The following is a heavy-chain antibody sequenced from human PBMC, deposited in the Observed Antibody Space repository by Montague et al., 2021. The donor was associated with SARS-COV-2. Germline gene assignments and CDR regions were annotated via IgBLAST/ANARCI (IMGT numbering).Heavy chain of an antibody. CDR1: DYY. V-gene: IGHV3-11*04. CDR3: AREGFLEWLLLVEPGPLDY. Sequence: DYYWSWIRQHPGKGLEWVSYISSSGSTIYYADSVKGRFTISRDNAKNSLYLQMNSLRAEDTAVYYCAREGFLEWLLLVEPGPLDYWGQGTLVTVSS. CDR2: ISSSGSTI. D-gene: IGHD3-3*01. J-gene: IGHJ4*02.